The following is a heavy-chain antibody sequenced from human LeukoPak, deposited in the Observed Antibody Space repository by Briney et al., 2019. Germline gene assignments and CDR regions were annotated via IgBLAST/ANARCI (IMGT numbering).Heavy chain of an antibody. D-gene: IGHD3-22*01. V-gene: IGHV4-34*01. CDR1: SGSFSGYY. J-gene: IGHJ4*02. CDR3: ARGLGIDNYYDSSGYYYH. Sequence: SETLSLTCAVYSGSFSGYYWSWIRQPPGKGLEWIGEINHSGSTNYNPSLKSRVTISVDTSKNQFSLKLSSVTAADTAVYYCARGLGIDNYYDSSGYYYHWGQGTLVTVSS. CDR2: INHSGST.